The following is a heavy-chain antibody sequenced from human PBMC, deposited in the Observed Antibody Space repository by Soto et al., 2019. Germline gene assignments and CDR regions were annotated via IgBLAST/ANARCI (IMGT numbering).Heavy chain of an antibody. CDR2: IIPIFGTA. D-gene: IGHD3-10*01. CDR3: GSGSYYLYYYYGMDV. Sequence: SVKVSCKASGGTFSSYAISWVRQAPGQGLEWMGGIIPIFGTANYAQKFQGRVTITADESTSTAYMELSSLRSEDTAAYYCGSGSYYLYYYYGMDVWGQGTTVTVSS. J-gene: IGHJ6*02. V-gene: IGHV1-69*13. CDR1: GGTFSSYA.